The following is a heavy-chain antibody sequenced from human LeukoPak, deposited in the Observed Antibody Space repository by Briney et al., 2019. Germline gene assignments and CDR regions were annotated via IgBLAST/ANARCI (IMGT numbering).Heavy chain of an antibody. D-gene: IGHD3-22*01. CDR2: IVVGSGNT. CDR3: AAGYYDSSGYPEYNWFDP. V-gene: IGHV1-58*01. Sequence: ASVKVSCKASGFTFTSSAVQWVRQARGQRLEWIGWIVVGSGNTNYAQKFQERVTITRDMSTSTAYMELSSLRSEDTAVYYCAAGYYDSSGYPEYNWFDPWGQGTLVTGSS. J-gene: IGHJ5*02. CDR1: GFTFTSSA.